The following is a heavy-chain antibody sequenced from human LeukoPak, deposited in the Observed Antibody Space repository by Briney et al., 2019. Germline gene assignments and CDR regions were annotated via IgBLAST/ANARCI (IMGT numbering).Heavy chain of an antibody. J-gene: IGHJ4*02. CDR2: ISSSSSYI. D-gene: IGHD6-13*01. V-gene: IGHV3-21*01. CDR1: GFTFSSYS. CDR3: ARATGIPAAGIFDY. Sequence: GESLRLSCAASGFTFSSYSMNWVRQAPGKGLEWVSSISSSSSYIYYADSVKGRFTISRDNAKNSLYLQMNSLRAEDTAVYYCARATGIPAAGIFDYWGQGSLVTVSS.